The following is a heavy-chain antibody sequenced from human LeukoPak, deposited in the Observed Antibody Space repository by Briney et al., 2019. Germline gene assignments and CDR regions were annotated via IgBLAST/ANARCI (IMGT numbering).Heavy chain of an antibody. Sequence: GSSVKVSCKASGGTFSSYAISWVRQAPGQGLEWMGIINPSGGSTSYAQKFQGRVTMTRDMSTSTVYMELSSLRSEDTAVYYCASSGPESRGPFDYWGQGTLVTVSS. CDR1: GGTFSSYA. CDR3: ASSGPESRGPFDY. J-gene: IGHJ4*02. V-gene: IGHV1-46*01. D-gene: IGHD5-12*01. CDR2: INPSGGST.